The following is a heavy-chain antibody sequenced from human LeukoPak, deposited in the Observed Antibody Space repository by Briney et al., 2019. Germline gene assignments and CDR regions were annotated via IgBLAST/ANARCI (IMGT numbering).Heavy chain of an antibody. CDR3: ATDRRYSSGMFDY. D-gene: IGHD6-19*01. J-gene: IGHJ4*02. CDR1: GYTLTELS. CDR2: FDPEDGET. Sequence: ASVKVSCKVSGYTLTELSMHWVRQAPGKGLEWMGGFDPEDGETIYAQKFQGRVTMTEDTSTDTACMELSSLRSEDAAVYHCATDRRYSSGMFDYWGQGTLVTVSS. V-gene: IGHV1-24*01.